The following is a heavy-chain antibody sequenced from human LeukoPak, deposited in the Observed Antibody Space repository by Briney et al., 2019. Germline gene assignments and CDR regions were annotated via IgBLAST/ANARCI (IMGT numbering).Heavy chain of an antibody. Sequence: PGGSLRLSCAASGLTFGNYALSWVRQAPGKGLEWVSGISHSGGNTYYSDSVKGRFTISRDNSKNTLYLQMNSLRAEDTAVYYCAGVWTATTPDYWGQGTLVTVSS. CDR1: GLTFGNYA. J-gene: IGHJ4*02. CDR2: ISHSGGNT. V-gene: IGHV3-23*01. CDR3: AGVWTATTPDY. D-gene: IGHD4-17*01.